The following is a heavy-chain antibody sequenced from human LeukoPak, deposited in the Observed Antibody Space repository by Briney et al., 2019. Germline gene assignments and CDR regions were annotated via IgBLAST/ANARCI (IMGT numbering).Heavy chain of an antibody. D-gene: IGHD3-22*01. J-gene: IGHJ4*02. V-gene: IGHV3-21*01. Sequence: PGGSLRLSCAASGFTFSNYEMNWVRQAPGKGLEWVSSISSSSSYIYYADSVKGRFTISRDNAKNSLYLQMNSLRAEDTAVYYCAREVYYDDSSGLGFDYWGQGTLVTVSS. CDR3: AREVYYDDSSGLGFDY. CDR1: GFTFSNYE. CDR2: ISSSSSYI.